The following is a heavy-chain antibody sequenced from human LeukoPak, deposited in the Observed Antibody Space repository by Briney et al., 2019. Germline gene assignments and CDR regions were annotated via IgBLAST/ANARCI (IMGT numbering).Heavy chain of an antibody. J-gene: IGHJ4*02. CDR3: ARDRWLLHDY. CDR1: GFTFSTYE. D-gene: IGHD1-26*01. V-gene: IGHV3-48*03. Sequence: PGGSLRLSCAASGFTFSTYEMNWVRQAPGKGLEWVSYISSSGRTIYYADSVKGRFTISRDNAKNSLYLQMNSLRVEDTAVYYCARDRWLLHDYWGQGTLVTVSS. CDR2: ISSSGRTI.